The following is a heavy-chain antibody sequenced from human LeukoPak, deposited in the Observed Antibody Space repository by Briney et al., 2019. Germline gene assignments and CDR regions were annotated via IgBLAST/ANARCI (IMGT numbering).Heavy chain of an antibody. CDR2: FDPEDGET. V-gene: IGHV1-24*01. CDR1: GYTLTELS. CDR3: ATDGRAWAAGYSSSWSTFDY. Sequence: ASVKVSCKVSGYTLTELSMHWVRQAPGKGLEWMGGFDPEDGETIYAQKFQGRVTMTEDTSTDTAYMELSSLRSEDTAVYYCATDGRAWAAGYSSSWSTFDYWGQGTLVTVSS. J-gene: IGHJ4*02. D-gene: IGHD6-13*01.